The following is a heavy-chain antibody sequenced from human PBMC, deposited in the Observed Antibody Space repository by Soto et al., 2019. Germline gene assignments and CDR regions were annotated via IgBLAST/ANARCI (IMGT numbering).Heavy chain of an antibody. CDR2: IGTAGDT. J-gene: IGHJ6*02. V-gene: IGHV3-13*04. CDR1: GGTFSNYA. CDR3: ARGGPNWDYYFYGMDV. Sequence: GGSLRLSCVASGGTFSNYAMSWVRQAPGKGLEWVSGIGTAGDTHYPDSVKGRFTISRENGKNSLYLQMNSLRAGDTAVYYCARGGPNWDYYFYGMDVWGQGTTVTVSS. D-gene: IGHD3-16*01.